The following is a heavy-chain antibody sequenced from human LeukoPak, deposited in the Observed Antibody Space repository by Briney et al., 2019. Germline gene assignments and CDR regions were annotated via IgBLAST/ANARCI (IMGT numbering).Heavy chain of an antibody. CDR3: ASWGAGGNS. CDR2: INPDGSGK. V-gene: IGHV3-7*01. J-gene: IGHJ4*02. Sequence: GGSLRLSCEASGFILSTYWMNRVRQVPGKGLDWVANINPDGSGKRYVDSVKGRFTIARDNANNSLSLQMNSLRAEDTAVYYCASWGAGGNSWGQGTLVTVSS. D-gene: IGHD3-16*01. CDR1: GFILSTYW.